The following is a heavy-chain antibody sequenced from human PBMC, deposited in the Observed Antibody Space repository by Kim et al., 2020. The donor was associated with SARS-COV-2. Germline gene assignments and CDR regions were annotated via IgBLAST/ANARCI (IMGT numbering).Heavy chain of an antibody. Sequence: NPTRKSRVTISVDTSKNQFSLKLSSVTAADTAVYYCARLYGSGSYLFDYWGQGTLVTVSS. D-gene: IGHD3-10*01. CDR3: ARLYGSGSYLFDY. V-gene: IGHV4-59*08. J-gene: IGHJ4*02.